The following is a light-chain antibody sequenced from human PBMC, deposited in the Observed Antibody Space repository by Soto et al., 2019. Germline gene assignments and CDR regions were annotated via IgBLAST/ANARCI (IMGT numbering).Light chain of an antibody. CDR2: AAS. CDR3: QHYNSYSEA. Sequence: DIQMTQSPSSLSASVGDRCTITCRASQTIRTYLNWYQQKPGRAPKLLXYAASSLQSGVPSRFRGSGSGTEFTLTISSLQPDDVETYYCQHYNSYSEAFGQGTKVDIK. J-gene: IGKJ1*01. CDR1: QTIRTY. V-gene: IGKV1-17*01.